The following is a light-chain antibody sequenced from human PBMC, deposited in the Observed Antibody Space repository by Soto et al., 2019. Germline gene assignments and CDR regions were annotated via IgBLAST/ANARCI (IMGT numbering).Light chain of an antibody. V-gene: IGLV1-40*01. CDR3: QSYASSLSANFV. Sequence: QSVLTQPPSVSGAPGQRVTISCTGSSSNIGAGYDVHWYQQLPGKAPKLLIYGNNNRPSGVPDRFSGFKSGTSASLAITGLRADDEADYYCQSYASSLSANFVFGTGTKVTVL. J-gene: IGLJ1*01. CDR2: GNN. CDR1: SSNIGAGYD.